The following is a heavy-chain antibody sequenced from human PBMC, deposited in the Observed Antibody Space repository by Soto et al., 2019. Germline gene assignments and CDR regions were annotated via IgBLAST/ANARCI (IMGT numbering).Heavy chain of an antibody. V-gene: IGHV4-39*01. CDR2: IYYSGST. CDR1: GGSISSSSYY. D-gene: IGHD2-15*01. Sequence: QLQLQESGPGLVKPSETLSLTCTVSGGSISSSSYYWGWIRQPPGEGLEWIGSIYYSGSTYYNPSLKSRVTISVDTSKNQFSLKLSSVTAADTAVYYCARDPGYCSGGSCYSYYFDYWGQGTLVTVSS. CDR3: ARDPGYCSGGSCYSYYFDY. J-gene: IGHJ4*02.